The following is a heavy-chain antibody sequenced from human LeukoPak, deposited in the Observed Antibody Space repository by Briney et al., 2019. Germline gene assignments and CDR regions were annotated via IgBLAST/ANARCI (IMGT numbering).Heavy chain of an antibody. CDR1: GFTFSDYY. V-gene: IGHV3-11*04. D-gene: IGHD2-2*01. Sequence: GGSLRLSCAASGFTFSDYYMSWIRQAPGKGLEWVSYISSSGSTIHYTDSVKGRFTISRDNSKNTLYLQMNSLRAEDTAVYYCARDLRSTSHKELDYWGQGTLVTVSS. J-gene: IGHJ4*02. CDR3: ARDLRSTSHKELDY. CDR2: ISSSGSTI.